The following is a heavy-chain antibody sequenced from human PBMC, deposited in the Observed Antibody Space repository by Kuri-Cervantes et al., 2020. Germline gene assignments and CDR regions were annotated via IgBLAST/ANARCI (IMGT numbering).Heavy chain of an antibody. Sequence: GGSLRLSCAASGFTFSSSWMHWVCQAPEKGLEWVADIKCDGSEKYYVDSVKGRLTISRDNAKNSLYLQMNSLRAEDTAVYYCLYDLGDYWGQGTLVTVSS. CDR2: IKCDGSEK. CDR1: GFTFSSSW. D-gene: IGHD3-3*01. J-gene: IGHJ4*02. CDR3: LYDLGDY. V-gene: IGHV3-52*01.